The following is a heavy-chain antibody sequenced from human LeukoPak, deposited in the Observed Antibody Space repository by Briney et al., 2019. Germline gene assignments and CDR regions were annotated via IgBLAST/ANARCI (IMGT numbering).Heavy chain of an antibody. CDR2: IKQDGSEK. V-gene: IGHV3-7*01. J-gene: IGHJ6*02. CDR3: AREDIVVVPAAPYYYYGMDV. D-gene: IGHD2-2*01. CDR1: GFTFSTYW. Sequence: GGSLRLSCAASGFTFSTYWMSWVRQAPGKGLQWVANIKQDGSEKYYVDSVKGRFTISRDNAKNSLYLQMNSLRAEDTAVYYCAREDIVVVPAAPYYYYGMDVWGQGTTVTVSS.